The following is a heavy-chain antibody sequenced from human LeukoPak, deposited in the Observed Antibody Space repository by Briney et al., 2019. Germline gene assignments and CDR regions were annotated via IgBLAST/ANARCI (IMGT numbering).Heavy chain of an antibody. CDR3: ARGYNWNDGNWFDP. D-gene: IGHD1-1*01. V-gene: IGHV4-34*01. CDR2: INHSEST. Sequence: PSETLFLTCVVYGGSFSGYYWSWIRQPPGKGLEWIGEINHSESTNYSPSLKSRVTISLDTSKNQFSLKLSSVTAADTAVYYCARGYNWNDGNWFDPWGQGTLVTVSS. J-gene: IGHJ5*02. CDR1: GGSFSGYY.